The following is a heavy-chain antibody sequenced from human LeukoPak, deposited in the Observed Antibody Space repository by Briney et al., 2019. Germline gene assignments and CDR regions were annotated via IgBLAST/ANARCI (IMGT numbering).Heavy chain of an antibody. Sequence: ASVKVSCKASGYTFTGYYMHWVRQAPGQGLEWMGWINHNSGGTNYAQKFQGRVTMTRDTSISTAYMELSRLRSDDTAVYYCATRSTNDYVSFDYWGQGTLVTVSS. V-gene: IGHV1-2*02. CDR2: INHNSGGT. CDR3: ATRSTNDYVSFDY. CDR1: GYTFTGYY. D-gene: IGHD4-17*01. J-gene: IGHJ4*02.